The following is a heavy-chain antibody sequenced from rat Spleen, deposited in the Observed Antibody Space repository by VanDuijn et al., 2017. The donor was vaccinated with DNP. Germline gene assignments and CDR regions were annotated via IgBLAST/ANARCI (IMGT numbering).Heavy chain of an antibody. Sequence: EVRLQESGPGLVKPSQSLSLTCSVTGSSITSNYWGWIRQFPGHKLEWMGYINSAGSIEYNPSLKGRISITSDTSKNQFFLQVNSVTTDDTATYYCTRGDILRSFDYWGQGVMVTVSS. J-gene: IGHJ2*01. V-gene: IGHV3-3*01. CDR2: INSAGSI. D-gene: IGHD1-6*01. CDR1: GSSITSNY. CDR3: TRGDILRSFDY.